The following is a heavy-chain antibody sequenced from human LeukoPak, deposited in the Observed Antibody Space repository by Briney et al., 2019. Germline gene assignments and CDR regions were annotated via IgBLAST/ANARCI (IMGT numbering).Heavy chain of an antibody. CDR2: INTNTGNP. CDR1: GYTFTGYY. Sequence: ASVKVSCKASGYTFTGYYMHWVRQAPGQGLEWMGWINTNTGNPTYAQGFTGRFVFSLDTSVSTAYLQISSLKAEDTAVYYCGYSGYDEGYYYYGMDVWGQGTTVTVSS. V-gene: IGHV7-4-1*02. D-gene: IGHD5-12*01. CDR3: GYSGYDEGYYYYGMDV. J-gene: IGHJ6*02.